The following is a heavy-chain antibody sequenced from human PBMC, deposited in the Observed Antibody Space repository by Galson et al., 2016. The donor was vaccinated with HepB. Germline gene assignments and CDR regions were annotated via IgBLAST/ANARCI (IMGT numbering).Heavy chain of an antibody. CDR1: GFTFGRSG. CDR3: ARERVRSAFDL. Sequence: SLRLSCAGFGFTFGRSGLNWVRQAPGKGLQWISYISSSISTIYYADSVKGRFTISRDNAENSVYLQMNSLRDDDTGVYYCARERVRSAFDLWGQGTLVTVSS. CDR2: ISSSISTI. V-gene: IGHV3-48*02. J-gene: IGHJ3*01.